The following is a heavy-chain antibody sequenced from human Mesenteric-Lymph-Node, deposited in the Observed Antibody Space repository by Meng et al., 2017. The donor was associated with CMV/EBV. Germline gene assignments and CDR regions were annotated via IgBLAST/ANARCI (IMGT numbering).Heavy chain of an antibody. CDR3: ARGRSSSWFDAFDI. CDR2: ISSSSSTI. Sequence: GGSLRLSCAASGFTFSSYSMNWVRQAPGKGLEWVSYISSSSSTIYYADSVKGRFTISRDNAKNSLYLQMNSLRAEDTAVYYCARGRSSSWFDAFDIWGQGTMVTVSS. J-gene: IGHJ3*02. D-gene: IGHD6-13*01. V-gene: IGHV3-48*04. CDR1: GFTFSSYS.